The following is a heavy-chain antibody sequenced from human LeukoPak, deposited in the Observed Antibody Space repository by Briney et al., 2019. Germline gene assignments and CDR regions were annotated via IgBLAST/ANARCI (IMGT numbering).Heavy chain of an antibody. D-gene: IGHD3-10*01. CDR2: ILYDGTKK. CDR3: ARAYYGSGSYYVDY. CDR1: GFTFSRFG. V-gene: IGHV3-30*02. Sequence: GGSLRLSCAASGFTFSRFGMHWVRQAPGQSLEWVAFILYDGTKKYYADSVKGRFTISRDNSRNTLSLQMSSLRVEDTAVYYCARAYYGSGSYYVDYWGQGTLVTVSS. J-gene: IGHJ4*02.